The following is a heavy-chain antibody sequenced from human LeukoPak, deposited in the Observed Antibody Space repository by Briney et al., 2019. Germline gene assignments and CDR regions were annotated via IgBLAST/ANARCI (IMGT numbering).Heavy chain of an antibody. V-gene: IGHV3-23*01. CDR1: GFTFSSYA. D-gene: IGHD6-19*01. J-gene: IGHJ6*03. CDR2: ISSSGGST. Sequence: GGSLRLSCAASGFTFSSYAMSWVRQAPGKGLEWVSAISSSGGSTYYADSVKGRFTISRDNSKNTLYLQMNSLRAEDTAVYYCAKNWYSSGWYRLYYYYMDVWGKGTTVTVSS. CDR3: AKNWYSSGWYRLYYYYMDV.